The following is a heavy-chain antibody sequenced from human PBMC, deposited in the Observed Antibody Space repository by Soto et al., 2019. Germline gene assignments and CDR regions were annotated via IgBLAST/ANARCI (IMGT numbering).Heavy chain of an antibody. CDR1: GFSFIDYA. CDR2: IGGRGGNA. J-gene: IGHJ5*02. D-gene: IGHD2-21*02. V-gene: IGHV3-23*01. CDR3: AKARHSGDFAGSYDS. Sequence: WGSLRLSCAASGFSFIDYAINWVRQVPGRGLEYVTGIGGRGGNAFYADSMKGRFSISRDNSKNTVYLHMHNLRVDDSAMYYCAKARHSGDFAGSYDSWGQGTLVTVSS.